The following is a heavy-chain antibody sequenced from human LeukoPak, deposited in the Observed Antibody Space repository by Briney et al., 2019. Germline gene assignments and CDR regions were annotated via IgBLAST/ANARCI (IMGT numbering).Heavy chain of an antibody. V-gene: IGHV3-20*04. CDR2: INWDGGSN. CDR1: GFTFDDYG. CDR3: ARDLSDNWYTFGY. J-gene: IGHJ4*02. Sequence: SAGSLRLSCEDSGFTFDDYGMRWVRQAPGKGRKGVSGINWDGGSNFYADSVKGRFTISRDNAKNSLYMQMNSLRAEDTALYYCARDLSDNWYTFGYWGRGTLVTVSS. D-gene: IGHD1-1*01.